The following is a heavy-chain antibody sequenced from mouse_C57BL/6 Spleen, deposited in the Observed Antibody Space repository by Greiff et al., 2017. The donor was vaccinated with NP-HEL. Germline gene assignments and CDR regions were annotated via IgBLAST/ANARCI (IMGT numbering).Heavy chain of an antibody. J-gene: IGHJ3*01. V-gene: IGHV1-4*01. D-gene: IGHD2-4*01. CDR3: AHSTMITTGFAY. CDR2: INPSSGYT. CDR1: GYTFTSYT. Sequence: VMLVESGAELARPGASVKMSCKASGYTFTSYTMHWVKQRPGQGLEWIGYINPSSGYTKYNQKFKDKATLTADKSSSTAYMQLSSLTSEDSAVYYCAHSTMITTGFAYWGQGTLVTVSA.